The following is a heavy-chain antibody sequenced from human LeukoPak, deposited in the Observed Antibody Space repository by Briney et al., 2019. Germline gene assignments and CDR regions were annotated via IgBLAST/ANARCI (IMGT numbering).Heavy chain of an antibody. CDR2: ISSSSSTI. CDR1: GFTFSSYS. D-gene: IGHD4-17*01. CDR3: ARDPAPLQYGDYEIY. J-gene: IGHJ4*02. V-gene: IGHV3-48*02. Sequence: PGGSLRHSCAASGFTFSSYSMNWVRQAPGKGLEWVSYISSSSSTIYYADSVKGRYTISRDNAKNSLYLQMNSLRDEDTAVYYCARDPAPLQYGDYEIYWGQGTLVTVSS.